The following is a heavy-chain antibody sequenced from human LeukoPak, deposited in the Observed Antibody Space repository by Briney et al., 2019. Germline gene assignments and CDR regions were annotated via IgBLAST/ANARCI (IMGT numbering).Heavy chain of an antibody. D-gene: IGHD2-21*01. J-gene: IGHJ4*02. V-gene: IGHV3-23*01. CDR3: AKFLPTHIVVANYYFDY. CDR1: GFTFSSYA. Sequence: GGSLRLSCAASGFTFSSYAMSWVRQAPAKGLEWVSAISGSGGSTYHADSVKGQFTISRDNSKNTLYLQMNSLRAEDTAVYYCAKFLPTHIVVANYYFDYWGQGTLVTVSS. CDR2: ISGSGGST.